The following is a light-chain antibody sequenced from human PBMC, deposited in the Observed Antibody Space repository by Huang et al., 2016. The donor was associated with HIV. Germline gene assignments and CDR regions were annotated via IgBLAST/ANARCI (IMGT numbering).Light chain of an antibody. CDR1: HSLNNS. CDR3: QQTFSVPLT. Sequence: DLQMTQSPSSLSASVCDRVSIPCRASHSLNNSFNWYQQKPVKDPKLLLHSASTLQNGVPPRFSGSVSGTDFTLTITNLQPEDSATYDCQQTFSVPLTFGGGTKVEIK. V-gene: IGKV1-39*01. J-gene: IGKJ4*01. CDR2: SAS.